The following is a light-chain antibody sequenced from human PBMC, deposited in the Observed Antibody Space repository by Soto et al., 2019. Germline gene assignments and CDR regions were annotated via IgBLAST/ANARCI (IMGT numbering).Light chain of an antibody. CDR3: SSYTSSRTRV. CDR2: DVS. Sequence: QSVLTQHGSGVDLGGQPIIISCTGTSSDVGGYNYVSWYQQHPGKAPKLMIYDVSDRPSGVSNRFSGSKSGNTASLTISGLQADDEADYYCSSYTSSRTRVFGNGTKVTVL. J-gene: IGLJ1*01. CDR1: SSDVGGYNY. V-gene: IGLV2-14*01.